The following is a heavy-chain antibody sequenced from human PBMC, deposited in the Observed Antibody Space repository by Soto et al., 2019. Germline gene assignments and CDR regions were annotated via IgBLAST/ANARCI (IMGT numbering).Heavy chain of an antibody. CDR3: ARTAYDFWSGYPLWFQH. CDR1: GGSISSYY. V-gene: IGHV4-59*01. CDR2: IYYSGST. Sequence: PSETLSLTCTVSGGSISSYYWSWIRQPPGKGLEWIGYIYYSGSTNYNPSLKSRVTISVDTSKNQFSLTLSSVTAADTAVYYCARTAYDFWSGYPLWFQHWGQGTLVTVSS. D-gene: IGHD3-3*01. J-gene: IGHJ1*01.